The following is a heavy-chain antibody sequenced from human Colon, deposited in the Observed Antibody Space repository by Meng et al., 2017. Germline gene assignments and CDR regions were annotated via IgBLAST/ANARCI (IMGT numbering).Heavy chain of an antibody. CDR1: GGSISSNW. CDR2: FFHTGRT. V-gene: IGHV4-4*02. CDR3: ARHISILGQRGFDY. Sequence: QVQLQEPGPGLVKPSGTLSLTCAGSGGSISSNWWSWVRQPPGKGLEWIGEFFHTGRTNYDPSLKSRVTISVDKSNNQFSLKLTSVTAADTAVYYCARHISILGQRGFDYWGQGTLVTVSS. D-gene: IGHD3/OR15-3a*01. J-gene: IGHJ4*02.